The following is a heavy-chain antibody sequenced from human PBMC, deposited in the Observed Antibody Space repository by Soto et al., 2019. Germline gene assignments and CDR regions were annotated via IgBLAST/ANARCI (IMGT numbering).Heavy chain of an antibody. CDR3: ARDLKDESGPDAFDI. D-gene: IGHD1-26*01. Sequence: SSVKVSCKASGYTFTSYGLSWVRQAPGQGLEWMGWISAYNGNTNYAQKLQGRVTMTTDTSTSTAYMELRSLRSDDTAVYYCARDLKDESGPDAFDIWGQGTMVTVSS. CDR1: GYTFTSYG. J-gene: IGHJ3*02. V-gene: IGHV1-18*01. CDR2: ISAYNGNT.